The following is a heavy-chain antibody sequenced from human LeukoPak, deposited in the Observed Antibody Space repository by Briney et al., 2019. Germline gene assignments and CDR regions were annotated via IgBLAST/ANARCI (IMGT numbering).Heavy chain of an antibody. CDR3: ARTGYDASGSSYYYGMDV. D-gene: IGHD3-10*01. Sequence: PSETLSLTCTVSGGSISSSSYYWGWIRQPPGKGLEWIGSIYYCGSPYYNPSPKSLGTISLDTSKNQFSLKLNSVTAADTAVYYCARTGYDASGSSYYYGMDVWGQGTTVTVSS. J-gene: IGHJ6*02. CDR1: GGSISSSSYY. CDR2: IYYCGSP. V-gene: IGHV4-39*01.